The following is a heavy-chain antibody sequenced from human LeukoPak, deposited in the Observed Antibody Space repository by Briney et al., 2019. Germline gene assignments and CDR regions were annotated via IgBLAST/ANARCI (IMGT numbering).Heavy chain of an antibody. Sequence: PGGSLRLSCAASGFTFSSYSMNWVRQAPGRGLEWVSSISSSSSYIYYADSVKGRFTISRDNAKNSLYLQMNSLRAEDTAVYYCASSVLGYYYGMDVWGQGTTVTVSS. CDR2: ISSSSSYI. V-gene: IGHV3-21*01. J-gene: IGHJ6*02. CDR3: ASSVLGYYYGMDV. D-gene: IGHD5/OR15-5a*01. CDR1: GFTFSSYS.